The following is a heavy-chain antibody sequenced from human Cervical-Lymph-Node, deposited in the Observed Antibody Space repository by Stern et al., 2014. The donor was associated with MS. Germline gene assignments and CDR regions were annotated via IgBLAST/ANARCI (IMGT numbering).Heavy chain of an antibody. D-gene: IGHD5-24*01. J-gene: IGHJ4*02. Sequence: AQLVQSGSELKKPGASVKVSCTGHGYRFTSYGMNWVRQAPGQGLEWMGRINTNTGNPTYAQDFTGRFVFSLDTSVSTAYLEITSLKAEDTAVYYCLSDYNWGQGTLVTVSS. CDR1: GYRFTSYG. CDR2: INTNTGNP. V-gene: IGHV7-4-1*02. CDR3: LSDYN.